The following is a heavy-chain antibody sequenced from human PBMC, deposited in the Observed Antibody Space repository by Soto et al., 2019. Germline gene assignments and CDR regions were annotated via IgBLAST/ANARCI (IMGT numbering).Heavy chain of an antibody. CDR2: INPSGGST. Sequence: PSVKVSCKASGYTFTSYYMHWVRQAPGQGLEWMGIINPSGGSTSYAQKFQGRVTMTRDTSTSTVYMELSSLRSEDTAVYYCASPGRLDAFDIWGQGTMVTVSS. J-gene: IGHJ3*02. CDR1: GYTFTSYY. V-gene: IGHV1-46*01. CDR3: ASPGRLDAFDI.